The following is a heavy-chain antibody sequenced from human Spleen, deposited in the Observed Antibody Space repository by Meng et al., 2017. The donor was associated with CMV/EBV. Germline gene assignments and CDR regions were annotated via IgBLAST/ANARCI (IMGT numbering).Heavy chain of an antibody. Sequence: GESLKISCAASGFTFSSYSMNWVRQAPGKGLEWVSSISSSSSYIYYADSVKGRFTISRDNAKNSLYLQMNSLRAEDTAVYYCARDLSGSGYYNYYYYGMDVWGQGTTVTVSS. D-gene: IGHD3-3*01. J-gene: IGHJ6*02. CDR2: ISSSSSYI. CDR3: ARDLSGSGYYNYYYYGMDV. V-gene: IGHV3-21*01. CDR1: GFTFSSYS.